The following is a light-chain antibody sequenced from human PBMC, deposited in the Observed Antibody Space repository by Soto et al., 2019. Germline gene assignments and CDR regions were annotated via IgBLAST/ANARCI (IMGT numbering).Light chain of an antibody. V-gene: IGLV1-40*01. Sequence: QSVLTQPPSVSGAPGQRVTISCTGSSSNIGAGYDVPWYQQLPGTAPKLLIYGNSNRPSGVPDRFSGSKSGTSASLAITGLQAEDEADYYCQSYDSSLSGWGVFGGGTQLTVL. CDR1: SSNIGAGYD. CDR3: QSYDSSLSGWGV. CDR2: GNS. J-gene: IGLJ2*01.